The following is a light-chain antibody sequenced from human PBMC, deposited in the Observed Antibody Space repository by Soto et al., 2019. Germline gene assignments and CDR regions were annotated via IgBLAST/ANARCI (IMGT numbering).Light chain of an antibody. Sequence: QSVLTQPPSASGSPGQSVTISCTGTSSDIGGYNYVSWYQQHPGEAPKLIIYYVTKRPSGVPDRFSGSKSANTASLTVSRLQAEDEADYYCGSYAGGSNLKFGGGTKLTVL. CDR1: SSDIGGYNY. V-gene: IGLV2-8*01. J-gene: IGLJ3*02. CDR2: YVT. CDR3: GSYAGGSNLK.